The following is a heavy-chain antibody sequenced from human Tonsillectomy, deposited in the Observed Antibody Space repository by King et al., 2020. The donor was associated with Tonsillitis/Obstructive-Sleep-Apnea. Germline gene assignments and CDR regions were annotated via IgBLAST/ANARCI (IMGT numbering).Heavy chain of an antibody. D-gene: IGHD3-16*01. CDR1: GFTFSTYA. J-gene: IGHJ3*02. Sequence: VQLVESGGGLVQPGGSLRLSCSASGFTFSTYAMHWVRQAPGRGLEYVSSLSSNGGTTYYGDSVKGRLTISRDYSKNTLYVHMSSRRAEETAVYYCVKERSVNTIGGSAFDSWGQGTMVTVSS. CDR3: VKERSVNTIGGSAFDS. CDR2: LSSNGGTT. V-gene: IGHV3-64*05.